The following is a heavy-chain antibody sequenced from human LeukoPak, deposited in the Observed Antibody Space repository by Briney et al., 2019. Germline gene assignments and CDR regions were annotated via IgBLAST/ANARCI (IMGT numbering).Heavy chain of an antibody. D-gene: IGHD1-7*01. CDR1: GYIFDIYA. Sequence: VASVKVSCKASGYIFDIYALIWVRQAPGQGLELMGWINTNTGNPTYAQGFTGRFVFSLDTPVSTAYYCARDYTLTLGTTTYFQHWGQGTLVTVSS. V-gene: IGHV7-4-1*01. CDR2: INTNTGNP. J-gene: IGHJ1*01. CDR3: QH.